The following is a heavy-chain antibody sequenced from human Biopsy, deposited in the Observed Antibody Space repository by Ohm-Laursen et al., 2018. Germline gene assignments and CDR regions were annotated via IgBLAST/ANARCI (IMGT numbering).Heavy chain of an antibody. V-gene: IGHV1-46*01. CDR3: ARLLQADGDGFWSGYYDY. Sequence: SVKVSCKVSGYTFTAYFIHWVRQSPGQGLEWMGIINPVGGSTNYAQKFQGRVTLTTDTSTSTVHMELRSLRSDDTAVYYCARLLQADGDGFWSGYYDYWGQGTLVTVSS. CDR2: INPVGGST. J-gene: IGHJ4*02. D-gene: IGHD3-3*01. CDR1: GYTFTAYF.